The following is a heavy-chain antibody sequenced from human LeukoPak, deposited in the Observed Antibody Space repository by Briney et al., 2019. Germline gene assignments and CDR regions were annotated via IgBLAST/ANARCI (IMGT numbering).Heavy chain of an antibody. J-gene: IGHJ4*02. V-gene: IGHV3-7*04. CDR2: IKSDGSEK. CDR3: ARMSRYGLDY. CDR1: GXTFSGYW. D-gene: IGHD3-16*01. Sequence: PGGSLRLSCAASGXTFSGYWMSWVRQAPGKGLEWLANIKSDGSEKYYVDSVKGRFTISRDNAKNSLYLQMNSLRPEDTAVYYCARMSRYGLDYWGQGTLVTVSS.